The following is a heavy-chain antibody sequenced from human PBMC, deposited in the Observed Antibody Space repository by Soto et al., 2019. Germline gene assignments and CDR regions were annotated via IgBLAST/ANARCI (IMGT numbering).Heavy chain of an antibody. CDR1: GGSISSSSYY. V-gene: IGHV4-39*01. CDR2: IYYSGST. J-gene: IGHJ4*02. D-gene: IGHD2-2*01. Sequence: SETLSLTCTVSGGSISSSSYYWGWIRQPPGKGLEWIGSIYYSGSTYYNPSLKSRVTISVDTSKNQFSLKLSSVTAADTAVYYCARQGYCSSTSCYRYGSGSYYDYYPDYWGQGTLVTVSS. CDR3: ARQGYCSSTSCYRYGSGSYYDYYPDY.